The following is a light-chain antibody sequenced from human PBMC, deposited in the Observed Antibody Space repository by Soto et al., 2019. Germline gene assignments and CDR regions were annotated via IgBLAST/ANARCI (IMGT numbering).Light chain of an antibody. CDR1: QSVLSSSNNKNY. CDR2: WAS. Sequence: DIVMTQSPDSLAVSLGERATINCKSSQSVLSSSNNKNYLAWYQQKPGQPPKLLIYWASTRESGVPDRLSGSGSGRDVTLTISSLQAEDVAVYYCQEYYSAPYTFGQGTKLEIK. J-gene: IGKJ2*01. CDR3: QEYYSAPYT. V-gene: IGKV4-1*01.